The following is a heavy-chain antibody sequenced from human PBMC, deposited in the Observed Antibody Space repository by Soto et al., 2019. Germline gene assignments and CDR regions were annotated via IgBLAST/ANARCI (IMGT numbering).Heavy chain of an antibody. V-gene: IGHV4-30-4*01. Sequence: SETLSLTCTVSGGSISSGDYYWSWIRQPPGKGLKWIEYIYYSWSTYYNPSLKSRVTISVDTSKNQFSLKLSSVTAADTAVYYCARGGLGFGYENFDYSGPGTMVTVST. J-gene: IGHJ4*02. CDR1: GGSISSGDYY. D-gene: IGHD5-12*01. CDR2: IYYSWST. CDR3: ARGGLGFGYENFDY.